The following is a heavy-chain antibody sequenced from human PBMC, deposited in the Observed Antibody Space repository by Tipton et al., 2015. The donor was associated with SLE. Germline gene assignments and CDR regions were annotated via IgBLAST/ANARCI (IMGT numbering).Heavy chain of an antibody. J-gene: IGHJ4*02. CDR3: ARVSHILTGYWRGGFDC. D-gene: IGHD3-9*01. V-gene: IGHV3-23*01. CDR1: GFTFSSYA. CDR2: ISGSGGGT. Sequence: SLRLSCAASGFTFSSYAMTWVRQAPGKGLEWVSGISGSGGGTLYADSVKGRFTISRDNSKNTLFLQMNSLRPEDTAVYYCARVSHILTGYWRGGFDCWGQGTLVTVSS.